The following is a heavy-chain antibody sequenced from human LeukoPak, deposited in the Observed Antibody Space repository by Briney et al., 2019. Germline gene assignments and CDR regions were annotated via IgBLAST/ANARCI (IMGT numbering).Heavy chain of an antibody. D-gene: IGHD2-21*01. CDR3: AKDYPPIVVID. CDR1: GFTFSGYA. J-gene: IGHJ4*02. Sequence: GGSLRLSCAASGFTFSGYAMKWVRQAPGKGLEWISGISDTGDNIYYADSVKGRFTISRDNSKNTLYLQMNNLRAEDTAVYYCAKDYPPIVVIDWGQGTLVTVSS. CDR2: ISDTGDNI. V-gene: IGHV3-23*01.